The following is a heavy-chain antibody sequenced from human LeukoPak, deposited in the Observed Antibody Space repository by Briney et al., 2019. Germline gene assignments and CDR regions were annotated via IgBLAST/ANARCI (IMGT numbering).Heavy chain of an antibody. V-gene: IGHV1-69*01. Sequence: GASVKVSCTASGGTFSSYAISWVRQAPGQGLEWMGGIIPIFGTANYAQKFQGRVTITADESTSTAYMELSSLRSEDTAVYYCARAGGPDCSSTSCHYDFWSGYPNYYYGMDVWGQGTTVTVSS. CDR3: ARAGGPDCSSTSCHYDFWSGYPNYYYGMDV. J-gene: IGHJ6*02. CDR1: GGTFSSYA. CDR2: IIPIFGTA. D-gene: IGHD2-2*01.